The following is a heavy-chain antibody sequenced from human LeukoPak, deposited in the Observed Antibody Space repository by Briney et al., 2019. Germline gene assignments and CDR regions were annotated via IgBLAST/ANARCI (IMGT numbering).Heavy chain of an antibody. V-gene: IGHV4-39*07. CDR1: GGSISTSSYY. CDR3: ARTTEGYCRGRSCYSYYYYMDV. D-gene: IGHD2-15*01. J-gene: IGHJ6*03. Sequence: PSETLSLTCTVSGGSISTSSYYWGWVRQPPGTGLEWIGNIFYSGSTYYSPSLKSRVTISLDTSRNQFSLKLSSVTAADTAVYYCARTTEGYCRGRSCYSYYYYMDVWGKGTTVTVSS. CDR2: IFYSGST.